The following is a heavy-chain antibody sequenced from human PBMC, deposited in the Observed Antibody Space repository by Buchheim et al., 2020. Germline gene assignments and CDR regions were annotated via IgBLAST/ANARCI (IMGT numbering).Heavy chain of an antibody. CDR1: GFTFSSYS. CDR2: IRSKAYGGTT. D-gene: IGHD3-10*01. CDR3: TRGSGSYYNFAY. V-gene: IGHV3-49*04. J-gene: IGHJ4*02. Sequence: EVQLVESGGGLVQPGGSLRLSCAASGFTFSSYSMNWVRQAPGKGLEWVGFIRSKAYGGTTEYAASVKGRFTISRDDSKSIAYLQMNSLKTEDTAVYYCTRGSGSYYNFAYWGQGTL.